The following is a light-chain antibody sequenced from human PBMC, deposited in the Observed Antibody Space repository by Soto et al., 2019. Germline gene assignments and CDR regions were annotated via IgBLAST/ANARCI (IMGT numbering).Light chain of an antibody. CDR2: EVS. CDR1: SSDVGSYKL. J-gene: IGLJ7*01. CDR3: GSYAGTSTHTV. Sequence: QSVLTQPASVSGSPGQSITISCTGTSSDVGSYKLVSWYQQHPGKAPKLMISEVSKRPSGISDRFSGSKSGSTASRTIAGIQAEDEADYYRGSYAGTSTHTVFGGGTQRTVL. V-gene: IGLV2-23*02.